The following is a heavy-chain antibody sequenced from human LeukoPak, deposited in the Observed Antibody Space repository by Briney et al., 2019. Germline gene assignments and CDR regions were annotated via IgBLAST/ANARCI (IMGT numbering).Heavy chain of an antibody. CDR3: ARVSGDSSGWYYNDY. Sequence: GGSLRLSCAASGFTFSSNGMNWVRQAPGKGLEWVAVIWYDGSKKYYADSVKGRFTISRDNSKNTLDLQMNSLRAEDTAVYYCARVSGDSSGWYYNDYWGQGTLVTVSS. CDR1: GFTFSSNG. D-gene: IGHD6-19*01. V-gene: IGHV3-33*01. CDR2: IWYDGSKK. J-gene: IGHJ4*02.